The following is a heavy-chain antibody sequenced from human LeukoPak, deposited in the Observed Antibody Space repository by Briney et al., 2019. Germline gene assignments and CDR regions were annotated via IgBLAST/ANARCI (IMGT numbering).Heavy chain of an antibody. CDR1: GFTVSNNY. CDR3: ARGLYSSGYYYDAFDI. D-gene: IGHD3-22*01. V-gene: IGHV3-66*01. Sequence: GGSLRLSCAASGFTVSNNYMSWVRQAPGKGLEWCSLIYSGGSTHYTDSVKGRFNISRDNSKNTLYLQMNSLRAEDTAVYYCARGLYSSGYYYDAFDIWGQGTMVTVSS. J-gene: IGHJ3*02. CDR2: IYSGGST.